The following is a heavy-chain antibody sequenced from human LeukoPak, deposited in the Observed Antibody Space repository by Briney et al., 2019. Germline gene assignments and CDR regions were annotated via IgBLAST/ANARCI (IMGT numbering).Heavy chain of an antibody. Sequence: SETLSLTCTVSGGSISSYYWSWIRQPPGKGLEWIGYIYYSGSTNYNPSLKSRVTISVDTSKNQFSLKLSSVTAADTAVYYCARTVEYSSFDYWGQGTLVTVSS. CDR1: GGSISSYY. V-gene: IGHV4-59*01. CDR3: ARTVEYSSFDY. J-gene: IGHJ4*02. CDR2: IYYSGST. D-gene: IGHD6-6*01.